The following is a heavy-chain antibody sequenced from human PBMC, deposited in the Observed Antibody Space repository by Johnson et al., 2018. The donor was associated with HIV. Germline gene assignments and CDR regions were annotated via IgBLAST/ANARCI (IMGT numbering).Heavy chain of an antibody. D-gene: IGHD3-16*01. V-gene: IGHV3-30*18. CDR2: IWYDGGNK. CDR1: GFTFSSYG. J-gene: IGHJ3*02. CDR3: AKDRGRPGTPAGLDI. Sequence: QVQVVESGGGVVQPGRSLRLSCAASGFTFSSYGMHWVRQAPGKGLEWVAVIWYDGGNKYYADSVKGRFTVSRDNSKNTLYLQMNSLRAEDTALYYSAKDRGRPGTPAGLDIWGQGTMVTVSS.